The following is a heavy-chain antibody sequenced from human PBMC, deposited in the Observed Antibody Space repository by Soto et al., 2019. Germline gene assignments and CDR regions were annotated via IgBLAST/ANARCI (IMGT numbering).Heavy chain of an antibody. CDR2: ISGSGGSS. J-gene: IGHJ4*02. CDR1: GFAFSTYA. D-gene: IGHD2-2*01. Sequence: EVQLLESGGALEHPGGSLRLSCAAAGFAFSTYAMTWVRQAPGKGLEWVSVISGSGGSSYYAASVKGRFTISRDNSKNTLFLQMNGLRAEDTAVYFCAKAPFDIAARPSPIDYWGQGTLVTVSS. V-gene: IGHV3-23*01. CDR3: AKAPFDIAARPSPIDY.